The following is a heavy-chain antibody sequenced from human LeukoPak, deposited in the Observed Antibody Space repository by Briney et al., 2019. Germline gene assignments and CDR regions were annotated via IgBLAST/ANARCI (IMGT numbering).Heavy chain of an antibody. J-gene: IGHJ5*02. CDR3: ARAPDGDCAELRGFDP. Sequence: SETLSLTCAVSGGSFSGYYWSWIRQPPGKGLEGIGEINHSGSTNYIPSLKSRVTISVDTSKNQFSLKLSSVTAADTAVYYCARAPDGDCAELRGFDPWGQGTLSPSPQ. CDR2: INHSGST. V-gene: IGHV4-34*01. D-gene: IGHD4-17*01. CDR1: GGSFSGYY.